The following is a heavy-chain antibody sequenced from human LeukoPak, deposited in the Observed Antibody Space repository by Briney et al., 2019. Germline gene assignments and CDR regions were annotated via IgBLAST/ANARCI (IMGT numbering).Heavy chain of an antibody. CDR1: GFTFSSYW. CDR2: INSDGRST. V-gene: IGHV3-74*01. D-gene: IGHD4-17*01. J-gene: IGHJ4*02. Sequence: GGSLRLSCAASGFTFSSYWMHWVRQAPGKGLVWVSRINSDGRSTIYADSVKGRFTISRDNARNTLYLQMNSLRAEDTAVYYCARANGDLWVDYWGQGSLVTVSS. CDR3: ARANGDLWVDY.